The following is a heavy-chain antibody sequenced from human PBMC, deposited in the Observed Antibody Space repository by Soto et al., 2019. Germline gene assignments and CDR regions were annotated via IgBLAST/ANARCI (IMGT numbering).Heavy chain of an antibody. V-gene: IGHV3-13*01. J-gene: IGHJ5*02. CDR3: ARGRSSSCGSSPPPKFDP. CDR2: IGTLGDT. D-gene: IGHD2-21*01. CDR1: GFTFSSYD. Sequence: PRGSLGLSCAASGFTFSSYDMHWVRHVTGKGPEWVSAIGTLGDTYYSASVRGRFTVSRENAKDSFYLQMNSLRAADTALYYCARGRSSSCGSSPPPKFDPWGRGTLVTVSS.